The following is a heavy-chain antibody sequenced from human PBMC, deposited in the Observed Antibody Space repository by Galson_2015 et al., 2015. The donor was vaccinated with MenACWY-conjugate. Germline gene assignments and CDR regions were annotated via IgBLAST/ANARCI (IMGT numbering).Heavy chain of an antibody. CDR3: ASWVGRDY. D-gene: IGHD1-14*01. CDR2: IKEDGSEK. CDR1: GFSISTYW. V-gene: IGHV3-7*03. J-gene: IGHJ4*02. Sequence: SLRLSCAASGFSISTYWVTWVRQAPGKGLEWVANIKEDGSEKYYVDSVKGRFTISRDNAKNSLYLQMNSLRGEDTAVYYCASWVGRDYWGQGTLVTVSS.